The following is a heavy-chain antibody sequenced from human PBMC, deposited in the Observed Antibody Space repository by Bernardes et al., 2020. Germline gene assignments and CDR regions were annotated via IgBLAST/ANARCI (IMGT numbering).Heavy chain of an antibody. CDR3: ARGGRNGVVIRYYYYGMDV. CDR2: INPSGGST. V-gene: IGHV1-46*01. D-gene: IGHD3-3*01. J-gene: IGHJ6*04. Sequence: ASVKVSCKASGYTFTSYYMHWVRQAPGQGLEWMGIINPSGGSTSYAQKFQGRVTMTRDTSTSTVYMELSSLRSEDTAVYYCARGGRNGVVIRYYYYGMDVWGKGTTVTVSS. CDR1: GYTFTSYY.